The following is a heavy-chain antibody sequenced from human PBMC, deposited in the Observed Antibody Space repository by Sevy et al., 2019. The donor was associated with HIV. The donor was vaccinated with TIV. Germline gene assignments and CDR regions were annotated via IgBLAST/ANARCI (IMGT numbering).Heavy chain of an antibody. D-gene: IGHD2-8*01. Sequence: GGSLRLSCAVSGFSFSHYAFHWVRQAPGKGLEWVSLISYDGTYKYYADSVKGRFTISRDNSKNTLYLQMNSLRGNDTAVYYCARVAVSYCTNDCYHLFEYWGPGALVTVSS. CDR1: GFSFSHYA. J-gene: IGHJ4*02. V-gene: IGHV3-30-3*01. CDR2: ISYDGTYK. CDR3: ARVAVSYCTNDCYHLFEY.